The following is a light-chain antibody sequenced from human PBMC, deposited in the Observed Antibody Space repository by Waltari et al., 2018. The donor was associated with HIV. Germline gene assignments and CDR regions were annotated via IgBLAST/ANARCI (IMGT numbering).Light chain of an antibody. CDR1: QSVLYNPNKKKL. CDR2: CAS. Sequence: DIVMTQSPDSLAVSLGERATINCKSSQSVLYNPNKKKLLAWYKQKPGQPPKLLIYCASTRESGVPDRFSGSGSGTDFTLTISSLQAEDVAVYYCQQYYSTLWTFGQGTKVEIK. CDR3: QQYYSTLWT. J-gene: IGKJ1*01. V-gene: IGKV4-1*01.